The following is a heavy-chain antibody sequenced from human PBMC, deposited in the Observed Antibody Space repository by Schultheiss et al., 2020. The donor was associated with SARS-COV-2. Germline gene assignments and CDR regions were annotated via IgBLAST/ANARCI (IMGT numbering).Heavy chain of an antibody. CDR3: ARDRGLSGYYRHVGAFDI. V-gene: IGHV3-48*03. CDR1: GFTFSSYE. CDR2: ISSSGSTI. J-gene: IGHJ3*02. Sequence: GESLKISCAASGFTFSSYEMNWVRQAPGKGLEWVSYISSSGSTIYYADSVKGRFTISRDNAKNSLYLQMNSLRAEDTAVYYCARDRGLSGYYRHVGAFDIWGQGTMVTVSS. D-gene: IGHD3-22*01.